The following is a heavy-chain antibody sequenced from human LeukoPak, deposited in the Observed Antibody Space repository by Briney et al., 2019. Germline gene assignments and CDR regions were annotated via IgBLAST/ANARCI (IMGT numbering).Heavy chain of an antibody. CDR3: ARALPGAATAHNWFDP. D-gene: IGHD6-13*01. J-gene: IGHJ5*02. CDR1: GYTFISYG. V-gene: IGHV1-18*01. CDR2: ISGFNGAT. Sequence: ASVKVSCKASGYTFISYGISWVRQAPGQGLEWMGWISGFNGATNYAQKFQGRVTMTIDTSTNTTYMDLRTVTSDDTAIYYCARALPGAATAHNWFDPWGQGTLVTVSS.